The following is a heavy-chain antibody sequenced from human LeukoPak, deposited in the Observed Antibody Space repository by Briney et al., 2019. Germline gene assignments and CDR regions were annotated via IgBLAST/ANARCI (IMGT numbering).Heavy chain of an antibody. D-gene: IGHD1-26*01. Sequence: GGSLRLSCSASGFTFSTRTMHWVRQAPGKGLEYVSSIGGDGINTWNADSVRGRLTISRDNSKNTLYLQMTSLRAEDTAAYYCVKDLSGTYSFDYWGQGTLVTVSS. J-gene: IGHJ4*02. CDR3: VKDLSGTYSFDY. CDR2: IGGDGINT. V-gene: IGHV3-64D*09. CDR1: GFTFSTRT.